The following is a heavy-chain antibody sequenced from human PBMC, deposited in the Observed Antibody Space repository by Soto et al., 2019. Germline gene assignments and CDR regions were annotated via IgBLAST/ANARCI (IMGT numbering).Heavy chain of an antibody. Sequence: GGSLRLSCATSGFIFTDFGMSWVRRAPGKGLEWVASINWNGDTLGYADSVKGRFTISRDNAKNSLYLQMNSLRDEDTAVYYCARDEGYYYYYGMDVWGQGTTVTVSS. D-gene: IGHD2-15*01. CDR2: INWNGDTL. CDR3: ARDEGYYYYYGMDV. J-gene: IGHJ6*02. CDR1: GFIFTDFG. V-gene: IGHV3-20*04.